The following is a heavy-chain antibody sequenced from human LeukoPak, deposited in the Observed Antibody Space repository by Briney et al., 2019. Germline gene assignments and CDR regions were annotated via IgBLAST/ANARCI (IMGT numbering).Heavy chain of an antibody. CDR3: ARVRARGWQLNDY. V-gene: IGHV3-7*01. J-gene: IGHJ4*02. Sequence: PGGSLRLSCAASGFTFSSYWMSWVRQAPGKGLEWVANIKQDGSEKYYVDSVKGRFTISRDNAKNSLYLQMNSLRAEDTAVYYCARVRARGWQLNDYWGQGTLVTVSS. CDR2: IKQDGSEK. CDR1: GFTFSSYW. D-gene: IGHD4-23*01.